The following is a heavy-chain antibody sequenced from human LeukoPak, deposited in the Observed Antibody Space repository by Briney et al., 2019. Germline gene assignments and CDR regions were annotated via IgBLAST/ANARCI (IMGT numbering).Heavy chain of an antibody. Sequence: SETLSLTCTVSGGSISSYYWSWIRQPPGKGLEGIGSIYYSGSTYYNPSLKSRVTISVDTSKNQFSLKLSSVTAADTAVYYCARHGAYYDILTGYYRPEGWFDPWGQGTLVTVSS. V-gene: IGHV4-39*01. CDR1: GGSISSYY. J-gene: IGHJ5*02. CDR3: ARHGAYYDILTGYYRPEGWFDP. CDR2: IYYSGST. D-gene: IGHD3-9*01.